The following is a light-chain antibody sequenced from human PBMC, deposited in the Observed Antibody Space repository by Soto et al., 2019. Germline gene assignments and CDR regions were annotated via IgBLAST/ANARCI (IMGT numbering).Light chain of an antibody. Sequence: SVLSQPSSVSGSPGQSSTISCSGTSSDIGAYDLVSWYQQHPGRAPKLIIYEVSHRFSGLSYRFSGSKYGNTASLTISGLQAEDEGDYCCTSFAPGRIYVFGSGTKVTVL. J-gene: IGLJ1*01. V-gene: IGLV2-14*03. CDR3: TSFAPGRIYV. CDR2: EVS. CDR1: SSDIGAYDL.